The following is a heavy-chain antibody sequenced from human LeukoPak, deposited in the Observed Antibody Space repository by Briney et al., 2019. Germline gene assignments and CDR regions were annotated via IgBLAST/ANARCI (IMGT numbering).Heavy chain of an antibody. V-gene: IGHV1-18*01. CDR1: GYTFTRYG. Sequence: ASVKVSCKASGYTFTRYGISWVRQAPGQGLEWMGWISAYNGNTNYAQKIQGRVTMTTDTSTSTAYMELRSLRSDDTAVYFCASALLSGITGTTDYRGQGTLVTVSS. J-gene: IGHJ4*02. CDR2: ISAYNGNT. CDR3: ASALLSGITGTTDY. D-gene: IGHD1-20*01.